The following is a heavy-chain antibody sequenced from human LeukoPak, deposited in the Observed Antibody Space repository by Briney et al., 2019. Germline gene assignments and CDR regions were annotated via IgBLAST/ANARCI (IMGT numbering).Heavy chain of an antibody. D-gene: IGHD2-2*01. CDR2: IYYSGST. CDR1: GGSISSYY. Sequence: SETLSLTCTVSGGSISSYYWSWIRQPPGKGLEWIGYIYYSGSTNYNPSLKSRVTISVDTSKNQFSLKLSSVTAADTAVYYCARDGEPHQDWFDPWGQGTLVTVSS. CDR3: ARDGEPHQDWFDP. J-gene: IGHJ5*02. V-gene: IGHV4-59*01.